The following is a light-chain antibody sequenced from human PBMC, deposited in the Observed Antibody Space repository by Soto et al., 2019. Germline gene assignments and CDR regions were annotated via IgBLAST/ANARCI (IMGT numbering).Light chain of an antibody. CDR3: QQYKNGWT. CDR2: GAS. CDR1: QSVSSN. J-gene: IGKJ1*01. Sequence: EIVMTQSPATLSVSPGERATLSCRASQSVSSNLAWYQQKPGQAPRLLIYGASTRATGIPAKFSGGWSGTEFTLTISSLQSEDFAIYYWQQYKNGWTFGQGTKVDIK. V-gene: IGKV3-15*01.